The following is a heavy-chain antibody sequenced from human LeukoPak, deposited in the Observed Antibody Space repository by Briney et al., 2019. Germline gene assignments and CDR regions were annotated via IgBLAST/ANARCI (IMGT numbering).Heavy chain of an antibody. V-gene: IGHV4-59*01. D-gene: IGHD2-15*01. Sequence: NSSETLSLTCTVSGGSMSTYYWTWIRQPPGKGLEWIGFIYYSGSTNYNPSLKSRVTISVDTSKNQFSLKLSSVTAADTAVYYCARLGYCSGGSCLTFDYWGQGTLVTVSS. CDR2: IYYSGST. J-gene: IGHJ4*02. CDR1: GGSMSTYY. CDR3: ARLGYCSGGSCLTFDY.